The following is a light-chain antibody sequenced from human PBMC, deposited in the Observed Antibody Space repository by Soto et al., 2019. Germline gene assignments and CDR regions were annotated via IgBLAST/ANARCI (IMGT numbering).Light chain of an antibody. CDR2: DAS. CDR3: QQCGSSST. Sequence: EIVLTQSPATLSLSPGERATLSCRASRSVSSYLAWYQQKPGQAPRLLIYDASNRATGIPARFSGSGSGTDFTLTISSLEPEDFAVYYCQQCGSSSTFGQGTRLEIK. CDR1: RSVSSY. J-gene: IGKJ5*01. V-gene: IGKV3-11*01.